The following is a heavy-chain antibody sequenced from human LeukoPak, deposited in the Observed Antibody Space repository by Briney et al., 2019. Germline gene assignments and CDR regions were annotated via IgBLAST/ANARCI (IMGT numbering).Heavy chain of an antibody. CDR1: GFTFSSYG. J-gene: IGHJ4*02. V-gene: IGHV3-30*18. CDR3: AKDSGSYYFDY. Sequence: GGSLRLSCAASGFTFSSYGMHWVRQAPGKGLEWVAVISYDGSDKYYADSVKGRFTISRDNSKNTLYLQMNSLRAEDTAVYYCAKDSGSYYFDYWGQGTLVTVSS. D-gene: IGHD1-26*01. CDR2: ISYDGSDK.